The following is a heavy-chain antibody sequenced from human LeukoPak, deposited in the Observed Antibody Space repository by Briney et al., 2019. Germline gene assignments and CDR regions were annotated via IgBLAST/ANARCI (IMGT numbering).Heavy chain of an antibody. D-gene: IGHD3-9*01. CDR1: GYTFTGYY. Sequence: ASVKDSCKASGYTFTGYYMHWVRQAPGQGLEWMGWINPNSGGTNYAQKFQGRVTMTRDTSISTAYMELSRLRSDDTAVYYCARPHFDWLYPPNYFDYWGQGTLVTVSS. V-gene: IGHV1-2*02. CDR3: ARPHFDWLYPPNYFDY. CDR2: INPNSGGT. J-gene: IGHJ4*02.